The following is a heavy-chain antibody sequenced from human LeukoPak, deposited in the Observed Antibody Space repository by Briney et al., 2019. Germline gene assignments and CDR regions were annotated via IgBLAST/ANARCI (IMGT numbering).Heavy chain of an antibody. CDR3: AKWGDYDVLTGYYVSDY. J-gene: IGHJ4*02. CDR2: ITGSGSGI. D-gene: IGHD3-9*01. V-gene: IGHV3-23*01. CDR1: GFTFSNYA. Sequence: GGSLRLSCAASGFTFSNYAMSWVRQAPGKGLEWVSAITGSGSGIYYADSMKSRFTISRDNAKNTLYLQINSLRAEDTAVYYCAKWGDYDVLTGYYVSDYWGQGTLVTVSS.